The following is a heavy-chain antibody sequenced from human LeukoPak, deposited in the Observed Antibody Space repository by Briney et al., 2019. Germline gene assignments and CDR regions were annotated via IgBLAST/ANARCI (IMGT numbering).Heavy chain of an antibody. V-gene: IGHV1-3*01. Sequence: ASVKVSCKASGYTFTSYAMHWVRQAPGQRLEWMGWINAGNGNTKYSQKFQGRVTITRDTSASTAYMELSSLRSEDTAVYYCARDSGGIAARPVNWFDPWGQGTLVTVSS. CDR2: INAGNGNT. CDR3: ARDSGGIAARPVNWFDP. CDR1: GYTFTSYA. J-gene: IGHJ5*02. D-gene: IGHD6-6*01.